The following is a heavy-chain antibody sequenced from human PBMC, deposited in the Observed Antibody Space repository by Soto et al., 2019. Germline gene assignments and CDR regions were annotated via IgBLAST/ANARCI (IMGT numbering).Heavy chain of an antibody. V-gene: IGHV4-39*01. Sequence: PSETLSLTCAVSGGSISSSSYYWDWIRQPPGKGLEWIGTIYYTGTSNYNPSLKSRVTISVDTSKNQFSLHLSSVTAADTGVYYCTRHAIGVVVPAAIRNWGQGSLVTVSS. CDR3: TRHAIGVVVPAAIRN. CDR1: GGSISSSSYY. D-gene: IGHD2-15*01. J-gene: IGHJ4*02. CDR2: IYYTGTS.